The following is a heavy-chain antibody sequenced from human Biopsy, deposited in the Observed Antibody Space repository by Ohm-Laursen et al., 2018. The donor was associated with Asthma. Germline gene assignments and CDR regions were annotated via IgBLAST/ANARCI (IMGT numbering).Heavy chain of an antibody. D-gene: IGHD3-3*01. CDR3: ARDYYDFWNRSVYTYFGMDV. CDR1: GYSISNGGYY. CDR2: IYHRGNT. V-gene: IGHV4-31*03. J-gene: IGHJ6*02. Sequence: SQTLSLTCSVSGYSISNGGYYWTWVRQRPGKGLEWIGNIYHRGNTKYNPSLKSRLSFSVDTSKNQFSLKLSSVTAADTATYFCARDYYDFWNRSVYTYFGMDVWGRGTTVVVSS.